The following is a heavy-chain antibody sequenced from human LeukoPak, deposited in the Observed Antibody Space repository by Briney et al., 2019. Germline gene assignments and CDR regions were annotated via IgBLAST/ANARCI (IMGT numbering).Heavy chain of an antibody. CDR2: IYSGGET. D-gene: IGHD4-11*01. J-gene: IGHJ4*02. V-gene: IGHV4-39*02. Sequence: SETLSLTCTVSGGSISSSSYYWGWIRQPPGKGLEWIGSIYSGGETHYNPSLNSRVTIFLDTSKNRFFLNLISVTATDTAVYYCVRDYSNFVQGDWGQGTLVTVSS. CDR1: GGSISSSSYY. CDR3: VRDYSNFVQGD.